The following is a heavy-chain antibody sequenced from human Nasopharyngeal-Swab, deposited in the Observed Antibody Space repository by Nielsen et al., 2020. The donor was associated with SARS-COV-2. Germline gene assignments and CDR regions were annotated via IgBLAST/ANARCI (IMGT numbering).Heavy chain of an antibody. J-gene: IGHJ6*02. CDR1: GFTFSSYS. CDR3: ARDATEDIVVVVAATKYYYYGMDV. V-gene: IGHV3-21*01. D-gene: IGHD2-15*01. Sequence: GGSLRLSCAASGFTFSSYSMNWVRQAPGKGLEWFSSISSSSSYIYYADSVKGRFTISRDNAKNSLYLQMNSLIAEDTAVYYCARDATEDIVVVVAATKYYYYGMDVWGQGTTVTVSS. CDR2: ISSSSSYI.